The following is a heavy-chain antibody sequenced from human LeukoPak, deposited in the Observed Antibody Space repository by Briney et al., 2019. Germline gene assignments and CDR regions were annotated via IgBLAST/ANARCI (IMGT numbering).Heavy chain of an antibody. D-gene: IGHD6-19*01. V-gene: IGHV3-7*01. CDR1: GFTFSSYW. J-gene: IGHJ4*02. Sequence: PGGSLRLSCAASGFTFSSYWMSWVRQAPGKGLEWVANIKQDGSEKYYVDSVKGRFTISRDNAKNPLYLQMNSLRAEDTAVYYCARIKSSGSYKFWGQGTLVTVSS. CDR2: IKQDGSEK. CDR3: ARIKSSGSYKF.